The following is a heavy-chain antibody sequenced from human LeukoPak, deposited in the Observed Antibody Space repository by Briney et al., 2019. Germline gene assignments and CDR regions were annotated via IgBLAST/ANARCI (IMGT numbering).Heavy chain of an antibody. V-gene: IGHV3-9*01. D-gene: IGHD3-22*01. Sequence: PGGSLRLSCAASGFTVRSNFMSGVRQAPGKGLEWVSGISWNSGSIGYADSVKGRFTISRDNAKNSLYLQMNSLRAEDTALYYCAKNYDSSGYPAIFDYWGQGTLVTVSS. CDR3: AKNYDSSGYPAIFDY. CDR2: ISWNSGSI. J-gene: IGHJ4*02. CDR1: GFTVRSNF.